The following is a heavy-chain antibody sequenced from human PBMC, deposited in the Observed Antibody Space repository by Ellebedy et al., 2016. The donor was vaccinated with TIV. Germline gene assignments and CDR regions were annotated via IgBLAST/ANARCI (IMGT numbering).Heavy chain of an antibody. D-gene: IGHD2/OR15-2a*01. CDR1: GYTFTSYY. J-gene: IGHJ4*02. CDR2: INPSGGST. CDR3: ARGSRRPDLLSDFDY. V-gene: IGHV1-46*01. Sequence: ASVKVSXKASGYTFTSYYMHWVRQAPGQGLEWMGIINPSGGSTSYAQKFQGRVTMTRDTSTSTVYMELSSLRSEDTAVYYCARGSRRPDLLSDFDYWGQGTLVTVSS.